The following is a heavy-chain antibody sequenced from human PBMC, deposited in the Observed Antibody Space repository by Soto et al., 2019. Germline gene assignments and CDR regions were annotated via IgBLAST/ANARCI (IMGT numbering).Heavy chain of an antibody. CDR1: GFTFSSYW. J-gene: IGHJ4*02. D-gene: IGHD3-9*01. CDR3: ARDYSGRSGIRGWLSQDHEYYFDY. Sequence: EVQLVESGGGLVQPGGSLRLSCAASGFTFSSYWMSWVRQAPGKGLEWVANIKQDGSEKYYVDSVKGRFTISRDNAKNSLYLQMNSLRAEDTAVYYCARDYSGRSGIRGWLSQDHEYYFDYWGQGTLVTVSS. V-gene: IGHV3-7*01. CDR2: IKQDGSEK.